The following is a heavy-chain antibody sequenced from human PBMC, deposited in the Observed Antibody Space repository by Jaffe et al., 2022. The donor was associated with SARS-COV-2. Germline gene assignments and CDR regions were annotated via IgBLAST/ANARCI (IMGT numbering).Heavy chain of an antibody. Sequence: EVQLVESGGGLVQPGRSLRLSCAASGFTFDDYAMHWVRQAPGKGLEWVSGISWNSGSIGYADSVKGRFTISRDNAKNSLYLQMNSLRAEDTALYYCAKDTGYSSSWQNEFDYWGQGTLVTVSS. CDR1: GFTFDDYA. V-gene: IGHV3-9*01. CDR2: ISWNSGSI. D-gene: IGHD6-13*01. J-gene: IGHJ4*02. CDR3: AKDTGYSSSWQNEFDY.